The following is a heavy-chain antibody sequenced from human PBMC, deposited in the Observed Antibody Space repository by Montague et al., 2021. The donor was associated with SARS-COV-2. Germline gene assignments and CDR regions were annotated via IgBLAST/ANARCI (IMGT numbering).Heavy chain of an antibody. CDR3: ARNEEGYGYFDL. CDR2: IYYTGST. Sequence: SETLSLTCTVSDGSISSSNYYWVWIRQPPGKGLEWIGSIYYTGSTFYTPSLKSRVTISVDTSKNEFSLKLISVTATDTAVYYCARNEEGYGYFDLWGRGTLVTVSS. CDR1: DGSISSSNYY. V-gene: IGHV4-39*01. D-gene: IGHD1-1*01. J-gene: IGHJ2*01.